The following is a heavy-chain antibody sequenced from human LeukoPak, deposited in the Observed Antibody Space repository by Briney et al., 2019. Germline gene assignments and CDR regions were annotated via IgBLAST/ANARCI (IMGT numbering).Heavy chain of an antibody. D-gene: IGHD2-15*01. J-gene: IGHJ4*02. V-gene: IGHV3-74*01. CDR1: GFTFTTYW. CDR3: AKDNIVVVVAATGPFDY. CDR2: IKYDGSTS. Sequence: GGSLRLSCEASGFTFTTYWIHWVRQGPGKGLVWVSRIKYDGSTSNYADSVKGRFTISRDNAKNTVYLQMNSLRAEDTAVYYCAKDNIVVVVAATGPFDYWGQGTLVTVSS.